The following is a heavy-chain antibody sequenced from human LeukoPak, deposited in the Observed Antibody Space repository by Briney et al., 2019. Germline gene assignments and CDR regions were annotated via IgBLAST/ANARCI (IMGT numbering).Heavy chain of an antibody. CDR2: ISYDGSNK. CDR1: GFTFSSYA. D-gene: IGHD3-9*01. V-gene: IGHV3-30*04. Sequence: AGGSLRLSCAASGFTFSSYAMHWVRQAPGKGLEWVAVISYDGSNKYYADSVKGRFTISRDNSKNTLYLQMNSLRAEDTAVYYCARALPYYDILTGYGAFDYWGQGTLVTVSS. J-gene: IGHJ4*02. CDR3: ARALPYYDILTGYGAFDY.